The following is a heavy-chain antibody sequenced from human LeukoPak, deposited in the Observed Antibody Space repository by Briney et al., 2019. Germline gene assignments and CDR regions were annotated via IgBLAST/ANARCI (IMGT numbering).Heavy chain of an antibody. CDR3: AREVSRNWFDP. J-gene: IGHJ5*02. V-gene: IGHV1-18*01. Sequence: ASVKVSWKASGYTFTSYGISWVRQAPGQGLEWMGWISADNGNTNYAQKREGRVTMTTDTSTSTAYMELRSLRSDDTAVYYCAREVSRNWFDPWGQGTLVTVSS. CDR2: ISADNGNT. CDR1: GYTFTSYG.